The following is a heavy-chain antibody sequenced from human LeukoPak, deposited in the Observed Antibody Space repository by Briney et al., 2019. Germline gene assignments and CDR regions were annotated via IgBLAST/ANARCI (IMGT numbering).Heavy chain of an antibody. V-gene: IGHV4-59*01. D-gene: IGHD2/OR15-2a*01. CDR3: VRDRELGY. J-gene: IGHJ4*02. CDR1: DGFISNFY. Sequence: SETLSLTCTVTDGFISNFYWSWVRQPPGKGLEWIGYIYDRGNTNYNPSLKSRLTISVDTSKNQFALRLTSVTPADTAIYYCVRDRELGYWGQGTLVTVSS. CDR2: IYDRGNT.